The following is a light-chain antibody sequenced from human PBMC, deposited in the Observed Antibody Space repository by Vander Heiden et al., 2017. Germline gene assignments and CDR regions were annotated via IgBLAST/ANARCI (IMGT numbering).Light chain of an antibody. Sequence: IEMTQSPDTLSVSPGARVSISCRASKSVTYNLAWYQQKRGQAPRLLLYGVSTRATGIPDRFSGSGSGTEFTLTISNLQSEDFAVYYCQQYNDWPTFGGGTKVEI. CDR2: GVS. V-gene: IGKV3-15*01. CDR1: KSVTYN. J-gene: IGKJ4*01. CDR3: QQYNDWPT.